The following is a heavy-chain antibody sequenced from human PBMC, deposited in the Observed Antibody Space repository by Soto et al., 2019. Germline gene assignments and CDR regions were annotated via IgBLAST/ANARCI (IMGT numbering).Heavy chain of an antibody. Sequence: PGGSLRLSCAASGFTFSSYGMHWVRQAPGKGLEWVAVIWYDGSNKYYADSVKGRFTISRDNSKNTLYLQMNSLRAEDTAVYYCARVRYYDFWSGYYMDGWGQGTSVTGSS. CDR2: IWYDGSNK. CDR1: GFTFSSYG. D-gene: IGHD3-3*01. CDR3: ARVRYYDFWSGYYMDG. V-gene: IGHV3-33*01. J-gene: IGHJ6*03.